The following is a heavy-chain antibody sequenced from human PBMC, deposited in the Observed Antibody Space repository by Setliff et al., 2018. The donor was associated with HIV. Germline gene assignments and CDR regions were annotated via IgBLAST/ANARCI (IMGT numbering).Heavy chain of an antibody. V-gene: IGHV3-7*05. CDR3: ANMQWASNAWYSFDY. D-gene: IGHD6-19*01. CDR1: GYTFSSYW. Sequence: PGGSLRLSCAASGYTFSSYWMAWVRQCPGKGLEWVANIQQHGSEIHCVASVEGRFTISRDNAKNSLYLQMNSLRAEDTAVYYCANMQWASNAWYSFDYWGQGALVTVSS. J-gene: IGHJ4*02. CDR2: IQQHGSEI.